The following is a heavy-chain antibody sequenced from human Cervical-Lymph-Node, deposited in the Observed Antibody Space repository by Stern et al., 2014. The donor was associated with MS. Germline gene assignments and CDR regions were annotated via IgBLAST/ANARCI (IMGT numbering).Heavy chain of an antibody. CDR3: ARAGISGDLDL. Sequence: EVQLVESGGGLVQPGGSLRLSCAASGFSLSNNDMNWVRQAPGKGLEWVSYIASTSGIKYYADFVKGRFTISKDDAKNSLSLQMNSLRDEDTAIYFCARAGISGDLDLWGQGTLVSVSS. CDR2: IASTSGIK. J-gene: IGHJ4*02. CDR1: GFSLSNND. V-gene: IGHV3-48*02. D-gene: IGHD2-21*02.